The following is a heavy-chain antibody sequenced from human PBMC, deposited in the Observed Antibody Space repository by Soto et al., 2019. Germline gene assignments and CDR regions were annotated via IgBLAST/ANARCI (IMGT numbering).Heavy chain of an antibody. D-gene: IGHD3-10*01. J-gene: IGHJ4*02. V-gene: IGHV4-59*01. Sequence: QVQLQESGPGLVKPSETLSLTCTVSGGSISSYYWSWIRQPPGKGLEWIGYIYYSGRTNYNPSLKSRVTISVDTSKNQFSLKLSSVTAADTAVYYCARVDDGSGSYFGYWGQGTLVTVSS. CDR3: ARVDDGSGSYFGY. CDR1: GGSISSYY. CDR2: IYYSGRT.